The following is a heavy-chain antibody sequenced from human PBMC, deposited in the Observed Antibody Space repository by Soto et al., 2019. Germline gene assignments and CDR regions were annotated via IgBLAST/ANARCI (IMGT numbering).Heavy chain of an antibody. J-gene: IGHJ4*02. CDR3: ALGITIFGVVYFDY. Sequence: PSETLSLTCSVSGGSISSGGYYWSWIRQHPGKGLEWIGYIYYSGSTYYNPSLKSRVTISADTSKNQFSLKLSSVTAADTAVYYCALGITIFGVVYFDYWGQGTRVIVSS. V-gene: IGHV4-31*03. D-gene: IGHD3-3*01. CDR1: GGSISSGGYY. CDR2: IYYSGST.